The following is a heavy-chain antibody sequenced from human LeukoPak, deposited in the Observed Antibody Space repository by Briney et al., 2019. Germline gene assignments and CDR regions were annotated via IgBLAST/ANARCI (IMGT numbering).Heavy chain of an antibody. CDR3: AKLGALMKSGLDV. CDR2: ISGSGRTT. D-gene: IGHD3-16*01. V-gene: IGHV3-23*01. J-gene: IGHJ6*02. CDR1: GFTFSNYA. Sequence: GGSLRLSCAASGFTFSNYAMSWVRQAPGKGLEWVSDISGSGRTTNYADSVKGRFTISRDRSKNTLDLQMNSLRAEDTAVYYCAKLGALMKSGLDVWGQGTTVTVSS.